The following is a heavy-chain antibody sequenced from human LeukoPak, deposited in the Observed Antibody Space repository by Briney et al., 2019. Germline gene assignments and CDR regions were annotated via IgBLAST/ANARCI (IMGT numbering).Heavy chain of an antibody. CDR1: GFTFSGYG. D-gene: IGHD3-22*01. CDR2: IRYDGSNK. J-gene: IGHJ4*02. Sequence: GGSLRLSCAASGFTFSGYGMHWVRQAPGKGLEWVAFIRYDGSNKYYADSVKGRFTISRDNSKNTLYLQMNSLRAEDTAVYYCAKDHITMIVVVITTHFDYWGQGTLVTVSS. CDR3: AKDHITMIVVVITTHFDY. V-gene: IGHV3-30*02.